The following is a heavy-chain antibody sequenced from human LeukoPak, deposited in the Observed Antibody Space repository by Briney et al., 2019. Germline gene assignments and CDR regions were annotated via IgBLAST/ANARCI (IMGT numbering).Heavy chain of an antibody. J-gene: IGHJ4*02. D-gene: IGHD5-18*01. V-gene: IGHV3-7*04. CDR3: ARDSYGKTDY. CDR2: IKQDGSEE. CDR1: RFPFTSSW. Sequence: GGSLRLSCAASRFPFTSSWMSWVRLPPGKGLEWVANIKQDGSEEYYVDSVKGRFTISRDNAKNSLYLQMSSLRAEDTAVYYCARDSYGKTDYWGLGTLVTVSS.